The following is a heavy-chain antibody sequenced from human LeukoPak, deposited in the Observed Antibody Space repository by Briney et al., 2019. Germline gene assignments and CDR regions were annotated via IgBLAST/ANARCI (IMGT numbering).Heavy chain of an antibody. CDR1: GFTFSSYY. CDR3: AKGGGFIRGIAAAGLTFDY. D-gene: IGHD6-13*01. Sequence: GGSLTLSCAVSGFTFSSYYMSWVRQAPGKGLGWVSDIYGSGGSTYYAPSVTGRFTISRNNSNNTLYLQMNSLRAEDTAVYYCAKGGGFIRGIAAAGLTFDYWGQGTMVTVSS. V-gene: IGHV3-23*01. CDR2: IYGSGGST. J-gene: IGHJ4*02.